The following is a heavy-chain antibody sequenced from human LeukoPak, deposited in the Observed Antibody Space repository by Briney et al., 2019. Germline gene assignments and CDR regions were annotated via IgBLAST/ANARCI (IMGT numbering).Heavy chain of an antibody. CDR1: GGSISSGGYY. V-gene: IGHV4-30-2*01. CDR3: ARGGGQLGALGY. CDR2: IYHSGST. J-gene: IGHJ4*02. Sequence: PSETLSPTCTVSGGSISSGGYYWSWIRQPPGKGLEWIGYIYHSGSTYYNPSLKSRVTISVDRSKNQFSLKLSSVTAADTAVYYCARGGGQLGALGYWGQGTLVTVSS. D-gene: IGHD6-6*01.